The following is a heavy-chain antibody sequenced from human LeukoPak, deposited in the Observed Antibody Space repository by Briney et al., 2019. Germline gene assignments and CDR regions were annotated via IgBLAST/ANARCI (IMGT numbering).Heavy chain of an antibody. CDR2: ISGSGGST. D-gene: IGHD6-13*01. CDR3: ARVAFAAAAGTTL. Sequence: PGGSLRLSCAASGFTFSSYAISWVRQAPGNGLEWVSAISGSGGSTYYADSVKGRFTISRDNSKNTLYLQMNSLRAEDTAVYYCARVAFAAAAGTTLWGQGTLVTVSS. J-gene: IGHJ4*02. V-gene: IGHV3-23*01. CDR1: GFTFSSYA.